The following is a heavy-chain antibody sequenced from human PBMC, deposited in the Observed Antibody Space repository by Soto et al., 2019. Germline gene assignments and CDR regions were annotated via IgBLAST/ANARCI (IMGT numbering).Heavy chain of an antibody. CDR2: IKSKTDGGTT. V-gene: IGHV3-15*07. J-gene: IGHJ6*02. CDR1: GFTFSNAW. Sequence: GGSLRLSCAASGFTFSNAWMNWVRQAPGKGLEWVGRIKSKTDGGTTDYAAPVKGRFTISRDNGKNSLFLQMNSLRDEDTAVYYCARVVVVIPPGYYYAMDVWGQGTTVTVSS. D-gene: IGHD3-22*01. CDR3: ARVVVVIPPGYYYAMDV.